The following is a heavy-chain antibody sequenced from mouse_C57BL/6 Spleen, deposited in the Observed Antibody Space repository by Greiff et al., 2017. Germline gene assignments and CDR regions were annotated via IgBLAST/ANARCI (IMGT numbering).Heavy chain of an antibody. J-gene: IGHJ3*01. D-gene: IGHD1-1*01. V-gene: IGHV3-1*01. CDR1: GYSITSGYD. CDR2: ISYSGST. CDR3: ARGYYGSSPAY. Sequence: EVQLQQSGPGMVKPSQSLSLTCTVTGYSITSGYDWHWIRHFPGNKLELMGYISYSGSTNYNPSLKSRISITHDTSKNHFFMKLNSVTTEDTATYYCARGYYGSSPAYWGQGTLVTVSA.